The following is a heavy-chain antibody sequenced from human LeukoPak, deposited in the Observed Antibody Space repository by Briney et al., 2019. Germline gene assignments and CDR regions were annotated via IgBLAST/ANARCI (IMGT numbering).Heavy chain of an antibody. V-gene: IGHV4-30-2*01. CDR2: IYHSGST. CDR1: GGSISSGGYY. D-gene: IGHD1-7*01. Sequence: SETLSLTCTVSGGSISSGGYYWSWIRQPPGKGLEWIGYIYHSGSTYYNPSLKSRVTISVDRSKNQFSLKLSSVTAADTAVYYCARAGPGTTIDYWGQGTLVTISS. CDR3: ARAGPGTTIDY. J-gene: IGHJ4*02.